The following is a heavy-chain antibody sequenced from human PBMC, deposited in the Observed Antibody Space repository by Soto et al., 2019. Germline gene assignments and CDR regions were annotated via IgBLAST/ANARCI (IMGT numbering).Heavy chain of an antibody. D-gene: IGHD2-21*02. V-gene: IGHV3-23*01. CDR1: RFTFSIYA. CDR3: AKDRNVLVTAICDY. CDR2: FSGSAATT. Sequence: VGYHRNSCAASRFTFSIYAMSCVRPAPVKALEWVSSFSGSAATTYYADSVKGRFTISRDNSTNTLYLQMSRLRADDTAVYYCAKDRNVLVTAICDYWGPGT. J-gene: IGHJ4*02.